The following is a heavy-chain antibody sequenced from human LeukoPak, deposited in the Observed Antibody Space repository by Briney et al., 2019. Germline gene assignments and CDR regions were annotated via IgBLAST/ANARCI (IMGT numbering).Heavy chain of an antibody. CDR1: GDSVSSNSAA. CDR2: TYYRSKWYS. J-gene: IGHJ3*02. Sequence: SQTLSLTCAISGDSVSSNSAAWNWIRQSPSRGLEWLGRTYYRSKWYSDYAVSVKSRITINPDTSKNQFSLHLNSVTPEDTAVYYCARDQGYASGAWSDAFNIWGQGTMVTVSS. V-gene: IGHV6-1*01. D-gene: IGHD6-19*01. CDR3: ARDQGYASGAWSDAFNI.